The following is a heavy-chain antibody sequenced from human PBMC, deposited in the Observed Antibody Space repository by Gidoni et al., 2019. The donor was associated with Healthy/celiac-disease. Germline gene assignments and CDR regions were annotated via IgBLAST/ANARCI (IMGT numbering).Heavy chain of an antibody. D-gene: IGHD3-10*01. CDR2: IGTAGDT. CDR3: ARSLPLYYYGSGKIYGMDV. J-gene: IGHJ6*02. CDR1: GFTFSSYD. V-gene: IGHV3-13*04. Sequence: EVQLVESGGGFVQHGGSLRLSCAASGFTFSSYDMHWVRQATGNCMEWVSAIGTAGDTYYPGSVKGRFTMSRENAKNSLYLQMNSLRAGDTAVYYCARSLPLYYYGSGKIYGMDVWGQGTTVTVSS.